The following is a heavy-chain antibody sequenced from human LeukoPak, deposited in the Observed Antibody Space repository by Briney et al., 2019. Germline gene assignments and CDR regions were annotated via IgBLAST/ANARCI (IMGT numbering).Heavy chain of an antibody. CDR1: GFTFSGYA. D-gene: IGHD3-10*01. J-gene: IGHJ4*02. CDR2: ISGSGGST. CDR3: AKSLWGGFDY. Sequence: PGGSLRLSCAASGFTFSGYAMSWVRQAPGEGLEWVSGISGSGGSTYSADSVKGRFTISRDNSKNTLYLQMNSLRAEDTAVYYCAKSLWGGFDYWGQGTLVAVSS. V-gene: IGHV3-23*01.